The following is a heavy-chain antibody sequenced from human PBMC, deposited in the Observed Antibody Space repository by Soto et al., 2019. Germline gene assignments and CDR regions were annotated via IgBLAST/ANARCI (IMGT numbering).Heavy chain of an antibody. V-gene: IGHV6-1*01. J-gene: IGHJ6*02. D-gene: IGHD3-10*01. Sequence: SQTLSLTCAISGDSVSSNSAAWNWIRQSPSRGLEWLGRTYYRSKWYNDYAVSVKSRITINPDTSKNQFSLQLNSVTPEDTAVYYCAGEPYTMVRGVIIPDYYYYYGMDVWGQGTTVTVSS. CDR1: GDSVSSNSAA. CDR2: TYYRSKWYN. CDR3: AGEPYTMVRGVIIPDYYYYYGMDV.